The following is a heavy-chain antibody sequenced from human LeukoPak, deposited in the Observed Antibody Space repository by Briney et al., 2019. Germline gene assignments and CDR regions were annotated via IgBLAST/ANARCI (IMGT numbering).Heavy chain of an antibody. CDR3: AKARWEPNFDY. Sequence: GGSLRLSCAASGFTFDDYAMDWVRQGPGKSLEWVSLINENGDIAYYGDSVRGRFTVSRDNAKNSLYLQMNSLTTEDTALYYCAKARWEPNFDYWGQGTLFTVSS. CDR2: INENGDIA. CDR1: GFTFDDYA. V-gene: IGHV3-43*02. J-gene: IGHJ4*02. D-gene: IGHD1-26*01.